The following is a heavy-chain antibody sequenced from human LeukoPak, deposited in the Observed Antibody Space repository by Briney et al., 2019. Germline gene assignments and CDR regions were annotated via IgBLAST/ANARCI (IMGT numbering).Heavy chain of an antibody. J-gene: IGHJ6*02. D-gene: IGHD2-2*01. V-gene: IGHV3-30-3*01. Sequence: GRSLRLSCAASGFTFSSYAMHWVRQAPGKGLEGVAVISYDGSNKYYADSVKGRFTISRDNSKNTLYLQMNSLRAEDTAVYYCASPGVPAADYYGMDVWGQGTTVTVSS. CDR1: GFTFSSYA. CDR2: ISYDGSNK. CDR3: ASPGVPAADYYGMDV.